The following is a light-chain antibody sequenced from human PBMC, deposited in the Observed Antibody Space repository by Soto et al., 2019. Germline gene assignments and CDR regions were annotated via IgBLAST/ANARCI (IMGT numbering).Light chain of an antibody. V-gene: IGKV1-5*01. Sequence: DIQMTQSPSTLSASVGDRVTITCGPSQSISSWLAWYQQKPGKAPKLLIFDASSLESGTPSRFSGRRSGTQFTLTINGLQPDDFATYYCQQYDNYKPLTFGGGTKVDI. CDR1: QSISSW. CDR2: DAS. J-gene: IGKJ4*01. CDR3: QQYDNYKPLT.